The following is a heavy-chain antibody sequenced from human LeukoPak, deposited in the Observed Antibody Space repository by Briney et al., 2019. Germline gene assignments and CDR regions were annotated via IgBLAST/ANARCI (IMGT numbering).Heavy chain of an antibody. V-gene: IGHV3-23*01. D-gene: IGHD3-22*01. J-gene: IGHJ4*02. Sequence: GGSLRLSCAASGFTFSSYAMSWVRQAPGKGLEWVSAISGDGGSAYYSDSVKGRFTISRDNSKNTLYLRMHSLRAEDTAVYYCAKMGYYESSDFFDYWGQGTLVTISS. CDR2: ISGDGGSA. CDR3: AKMGYYESSDFFDY. CDR1: GFTFSSYA.